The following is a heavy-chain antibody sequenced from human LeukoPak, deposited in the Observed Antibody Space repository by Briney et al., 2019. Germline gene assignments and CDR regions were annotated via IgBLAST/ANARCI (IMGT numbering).Heavy chain of an antibody. CDR1: GGSISSSSYY. CDR2: IYYSGST. CDR3: ARAFWSGGWFDP. Sequence: PSETLSLTCTVSGGSISSSSYYWGWIRQPPGKGLEWIGSIYYSGSTYYNPSLKSRVTISVDTSKNQFSLKLSSVTAADTAVYYCARAFWSGGWFDPWGQGTLVTVSS. D-gene: IGHD3-3*01. V-gene: IGHV4-39*07. J-gene: IGHJ5*02.